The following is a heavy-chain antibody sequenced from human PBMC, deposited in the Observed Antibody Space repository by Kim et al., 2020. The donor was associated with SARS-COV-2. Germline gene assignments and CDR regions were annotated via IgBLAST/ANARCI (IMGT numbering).Heavy chain of an antibody. CDR3: AKSPMIVVVPTLSDYYGMDV. CDR2: ISGSGGST. CDR1: GFTFNSYA. J-gene: IGHJ6*02. V-gene: IGHV3-23*01. D-gene: IGHD3-22*01. Sequence: GGSLRLSCAASGFTFNSYAMSWVRQAPGKGLEWVSAISGSGGSTYYADSVKGRFTISRDNSKNTLYLQMNSLRAEDTAVYYCAKSPMIVVVPTLSDYYGMDVWGQGTTVTVSS.